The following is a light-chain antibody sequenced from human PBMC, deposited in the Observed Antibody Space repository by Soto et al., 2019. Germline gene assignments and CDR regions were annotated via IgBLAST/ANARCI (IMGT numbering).Light chain of an antibody. V-gene: IGKV1-5*01. CDR1: QSISSW. CDR2: DAS. Sequence: DIQMTQSPSTLSASVGDRVTITCRASQSISSWLAWYQQKPGKAPELLIYDASRLGSGVPSRFSGSGSGTDFTLPISSLQPDDFATYYGQQYNSYTFGQGTKLEIK. CDR3: QQYNSYT. J-gene: IGKJ2*01.